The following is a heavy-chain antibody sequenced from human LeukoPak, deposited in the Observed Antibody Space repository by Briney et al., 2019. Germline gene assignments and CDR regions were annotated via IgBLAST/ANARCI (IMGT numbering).Heavy chain of an antibody. CDR3: AKDIQYSREGYFDY. Sequence: GGSLRLSCAASGFTFDDYAMHWVRQAPGKGPEWVSGISWNSGSIGYADSVKGRFTISRDNAKNSLYLQMNSLRAEDTALYYCAKDIQYSREGYFDYWGQGTLVTVSS. D-gene: IGHD6-6*01. J-gene: IGHJ4*02. CDR2: ISWNSGSI. CDR1: GFTFDDYA. V-gene: IGHV3-9*01.